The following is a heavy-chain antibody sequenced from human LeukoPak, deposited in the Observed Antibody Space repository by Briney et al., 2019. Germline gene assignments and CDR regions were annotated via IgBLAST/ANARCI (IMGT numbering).Heavy chain of an antibody. CDR2: IYSGGDT. D-gene: IGHD4-17*01. Sequence: GGSLRLSCAASGFTVSNNYMGWVRQAPGKGLEWVSFIYSGGDTKYADSVQGRFTISRDNARSSVYLQMNSLRVEDTAFYYCARDLAFGDFERYFDIWGRGALVTVST. J-gene: IGHJ2*01. CDR3: ARDLAFGDFERYFDI. CDR1: GFTVSNNY. V-gene: IGHV3-53*01.